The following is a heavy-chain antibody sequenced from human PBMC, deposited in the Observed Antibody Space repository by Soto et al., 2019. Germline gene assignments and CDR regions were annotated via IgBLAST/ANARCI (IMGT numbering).Heavy chain of an antibody. V-gene: IGHV4-39*01. CDR2: VYYRGRS. CDR3: VCLRTTVPTQAYFDY. Sequence: PSETLSLTCTVSGGSVTNSSYYWGWIRQSPGKGLEWIGSVYYRGRSYSKSSVKSRVTISVDTSKNRFSLSLNSVTASDTAVYFCVCLRTTVPTQAYFDYWGPGSLVPVSS. J-gene: IGHJ4*02. CDR1: GGSVTNSSYY. D-gene: IGHD4-17*01.